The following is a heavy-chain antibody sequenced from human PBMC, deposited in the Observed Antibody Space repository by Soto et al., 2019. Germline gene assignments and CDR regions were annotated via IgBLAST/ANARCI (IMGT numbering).Heavy chain of an antibody. V-gene: IGHV4-59*01. CDR2: IYYSGST. Sequence: SETLSLTCAVYGGSFSSYYWSWIRQPPGKGLEWIGYIYYSGSTNYNPSLKSRVTISVDTSKNQFSLKLSSVTAADTAVYYCAREAGWLQYYYFDYWGQGTLVTVSS. J-gene: IGHJ4*02. CDR3: AREAGWLQYYYFDY. CDR1: GGSFSSYY. D-gene: IGHD5-12*01.